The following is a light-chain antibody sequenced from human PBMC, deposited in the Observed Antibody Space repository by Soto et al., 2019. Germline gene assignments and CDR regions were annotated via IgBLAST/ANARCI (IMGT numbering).Light chain of an antibody. CDR2: RTS. V-gene: IGKV3-20*01. Sequence: EIVLTQSPGTLSLSPGERATPSCRASQSVSSSYLAWYQQKPGQAPRLLIYRTSNRATGIPDRFSGSGSGTDFTLTISRLEPEDFAVYWCQQYDSSPRTFGQGTKV. CDR3: QQYDSSPRT. J-gene: IGKJ1*01. CDR1: QSVSSSY.